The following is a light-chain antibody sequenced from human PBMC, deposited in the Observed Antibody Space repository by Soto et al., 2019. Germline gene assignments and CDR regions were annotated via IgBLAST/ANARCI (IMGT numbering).Light chain of an antibody. J-gene: IGLJ7*01. CDR3: SSYTSSSTVV. V-gene: IGLV2-14*03. CDR2: DVS. Sequence: QSVLTQPASVSGSPGQSITISCTGTNSDIGSYNYVSWYQQHPGKAPKLMICDVSNRPSGISNRFSGSKSGNTASLTISGLQAEDEADYYCSSYTSSSTVVFGGGTQLTVL. CDR1: NSDIGSYNY.